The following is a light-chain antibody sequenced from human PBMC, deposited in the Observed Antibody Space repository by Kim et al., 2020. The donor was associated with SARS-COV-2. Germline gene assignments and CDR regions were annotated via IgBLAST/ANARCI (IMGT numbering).Light chain of an antibody. Sequence: SSELTQDPAVSVALGQTVRITCQGDSLRSYYASWYQQKPGQAPVLVIYGKNNRPSGIPDRFSGSSSGNTASLTITGAQAEDEADYYCNSRDSSGKHLVFC. J-gene: IGLJ3*02. CDR2: GKN. CDR1: SLRSYY. V-gene: IGLV3-19*01. CDR3: NSRDSSGKHLV.